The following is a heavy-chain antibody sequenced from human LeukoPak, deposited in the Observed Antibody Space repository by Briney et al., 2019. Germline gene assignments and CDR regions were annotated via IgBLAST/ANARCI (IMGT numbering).Heavy chain of an antibody. V-gene: IGHV3-74*03. CDR2: ISSDGTNT. Sequence: GGSLKLSCAASGFTLSNDWTHWVRHAPGKGLVWVSRISSDGTNTLYADSVKGRFTISRDNARNTLHLQMNSLRADDTAVYYCVVGGGIYWGQGTLVTVS. CDR1: GFTLSNDW. CDR3: VVGGGIY. D-gene: IGHD1-26*01. J-gene: IGHJ4*02.